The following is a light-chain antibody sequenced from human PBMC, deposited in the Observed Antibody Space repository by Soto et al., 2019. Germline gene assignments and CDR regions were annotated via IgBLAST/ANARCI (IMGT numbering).Light chain of an antibody. CDR1: QGISSY. Sequence: AIRMTPSPSSFSASTGDRVTITCRASQGISSYLAWYQQTPGKAPKLLIYAASTLQSGVPSRFSGSGSGTDFTLTISCLQSEDFATYYCQQYYSYPPRTFGQGTKVDIK. CDR2: AAS. V-gene: IGKV1-8*01. CDR3: QQYYSYPPRT. J-gene: IGKJ1*01.